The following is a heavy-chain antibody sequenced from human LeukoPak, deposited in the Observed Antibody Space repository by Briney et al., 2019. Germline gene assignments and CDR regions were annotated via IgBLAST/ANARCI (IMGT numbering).Heavy chain of an antibody. V-gene: IGHV4-34*01. D-gene: IGHD3-22*01. J-gene: IGHJ3*02. Sequence: SETLSLTCAVYGGSFSGYYWSWIRQPPGKGLEWIGEINHSGSTNYNPSLKSRVTISVDTPKNQFSLKLSSVTAADTAVYYCARELYYYDSSGYSCCDAFDIWGQGTMVTVSS. CDR1: GGSFSGYY. CDR3: ARELYYYDSSGYSCCDAFDI. CDR2: INHSGST.